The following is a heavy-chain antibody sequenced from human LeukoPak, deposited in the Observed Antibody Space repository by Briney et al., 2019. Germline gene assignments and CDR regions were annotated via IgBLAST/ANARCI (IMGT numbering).Heavy chain of an antibody. D-gene: IGHD2-15*01. CDR1: GGSISSYY. V-gene: IGHV4-59*01. Sequence: PSETLSLTCTVSGGSISSYYWSWIRQPPGKGLEWIGYIYYSGSTNYNPSLKSRVTISVDTSKNQFSLKLSSVTAADTAVYYCARDKMGVVVAARNAYYYYGMDVWGKGTTVTVSS. J-gene: IGHJ6*04. CDR3: ARDKMGVVVAARNAYYYYGMDV. CDR2: IYYSGST.